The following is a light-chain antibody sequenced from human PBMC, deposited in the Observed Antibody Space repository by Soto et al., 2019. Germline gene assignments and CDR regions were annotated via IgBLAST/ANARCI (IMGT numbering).Light chain of an antibody. J-gene: IGLJ3*02. V-gene: IGLV4-69*01. Sequence: QSVLTQSPSASASRGASVKLTCTLTRGHSSYTIAWHQQQPEKGPRYLMKVNSDGSHSKGDGIPDRFSGSSSGAERYLTISSLQSEDEADYYCQTWGTGPWVFGGGTKLTVL. CDR1: RGHSSYT. CDR2: VNSDGSH. CDR3: QTWGTGPWV.